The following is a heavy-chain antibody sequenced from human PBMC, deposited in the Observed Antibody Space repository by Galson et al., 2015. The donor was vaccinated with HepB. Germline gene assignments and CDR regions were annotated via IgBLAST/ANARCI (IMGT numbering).Heavy chain of an antibody. CDR3: ARDVATSYGMDV. Sequence: SVKVSCKASGGTFSSYAISWVRQAPGQGLEWMGGIIPIFGTAKYAQKFQDRVTITADESTSTAYMELSSLRSEDTAVYYCARDVATSYGMDVWGQGTTVTVSS. CDR2: IIPIFGTA. V-gene: IGHV1-69*13. CDR1: GGTFSSYA. J-gene: IGHJ6*02.